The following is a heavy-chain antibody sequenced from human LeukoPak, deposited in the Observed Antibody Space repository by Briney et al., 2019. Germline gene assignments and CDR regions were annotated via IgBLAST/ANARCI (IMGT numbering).Heavy chain of an antibody. CDR2: INHSGST. D-gene: IGHD5-12*01. V-gene: IGHV4-34*01. Sequence: SETLSLTCAVYGGSFSGYYWSWIRQPPGKGLEWIGEINHSGSTNYNPSLKSRVTISVDTSKNQFSLKLSSVTAADTAVYYCAGSRDGYNFLVVYWGQGTLVTVSS. CDR3: AGSRDGYNFLVVY. CDR1: GGSFSGYY. J-gene: IGHJ4*02.